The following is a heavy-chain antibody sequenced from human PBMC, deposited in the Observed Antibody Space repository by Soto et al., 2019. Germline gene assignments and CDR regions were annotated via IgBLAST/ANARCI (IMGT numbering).Heavy chain of an antibody. CDR3: ARLLRHTYYGMDV. V-gene: IGHV4-39*01. J-gene: IGHJ6*02. CDR1: GGSISSYY. Sequence: SETLSLTCTVSGGSISSYYWGWIRQPPGKGLEWIGSIYYSGGTYYNPSLKSRVTISVDTSKNQFSLKLSSVTAADTAVYYCARLLRHTYYGMDVWGQGTRVTVSS. CDR2: IYYSGGT. D-gene: IGHD5-12*01.